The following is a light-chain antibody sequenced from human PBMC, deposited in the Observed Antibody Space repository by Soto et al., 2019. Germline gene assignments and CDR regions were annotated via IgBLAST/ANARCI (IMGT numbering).Light chain of an antibody. CDR2: DVA. CDR3: SSYSISNTVV. CDR1: SSDIGGYDY. V-gene: IGLV2-14*03. J-gene: IGLJ2*01. Sequence: QSALTQPASVSGSPGQSITISCTGTSSDIGGYDYVSWYQQHPGKAPKFMIYDVANRPSGISNRFSGSKSGNTASLTISGLHAEDEANYYCSSYSISNTVVVGAGTKVTVL.